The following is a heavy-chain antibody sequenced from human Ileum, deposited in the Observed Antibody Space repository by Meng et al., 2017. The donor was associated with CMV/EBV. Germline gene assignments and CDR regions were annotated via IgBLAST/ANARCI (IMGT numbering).Heavy chain of an antibody. CDR2: MQHDGRSE. J-gene: IGHJ6*02. CDR1: GFSFGSYA. V-gene: IGHV3-30*02. CDR3: AKGLVVAAFYYYYGMDV. Sequence: GESLKISCAASGFSFGSYAMHWVRQAPGKGLEWVAFMQHDGRSEYYADSVKGRFTISRDNSKNTLFLQMNSLRAEDTAVYYCAKGLVVAAFYYYYGMDVWGQGTTVTVSS. D-gene: IGHD2-2*01.